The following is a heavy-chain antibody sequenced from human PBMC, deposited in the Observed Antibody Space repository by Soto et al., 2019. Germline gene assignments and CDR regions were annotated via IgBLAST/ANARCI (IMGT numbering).Heavy chain of an antibody. Sequence: SSETLSLTCAVSGGSISSGGYSWSWIRQPPGKGLEWIGYIYHSGSTYYNPSLKSRVTISVDRSKNQFSLKLSSVTAADTAVYYCARADSTSRFYFDYWGQGTLVTVSP. CDR1: GGSISSGGYS. V-gene: IGHV4-30-2*01. CDR3: ARADSTSRFYFDY. CDR2: IYHSGST. D-gene: IGHD4-4*01. J-gene: IGHJ4*02.